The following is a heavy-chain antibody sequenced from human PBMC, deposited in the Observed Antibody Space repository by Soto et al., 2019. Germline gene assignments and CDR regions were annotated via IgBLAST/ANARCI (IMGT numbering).Heavy chain of an antibody. CDR3: AREGVGSGSYLLLHYYMDV. J-gene: IGHJ6*03. CDR1: GGSISSGGYY. V-gene: IGHV4-31*03. CDR2: IYYSGST. D-gene: IGHD3-10*01. Sequence: SETLSLTCTVSGGSISSGGYYWSWIRQHPGKGLEWIGYIYYSGSTYYNPSLKSRVTISVDTSKNQFSLKLSSVTAADTAVYYCAREGVGSGSYLLLHYYMDVWGKGTTVTVSS.